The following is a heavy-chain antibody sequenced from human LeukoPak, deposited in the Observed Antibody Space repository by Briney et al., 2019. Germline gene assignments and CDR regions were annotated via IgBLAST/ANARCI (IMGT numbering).Heavy chain of an antibody. V-gene: IGHV3-23*05. J-gene: IGHJ5*02. CDR3: AKGGYASCFDP. D-gene: IGHD2-15*01. Sequence: PGGSLRLSCEASGFTFSEHSTSWVRQAPGKGLEWVSTIKRDGSNTYYTDSVEGRFTISRDNSKNTLYLEMNTLRAEDTAVYYCAKGGYASCFDPWGQGTQVTVSS. CDR2: IKRDGSNT. CDR1: GFTFSEHS.